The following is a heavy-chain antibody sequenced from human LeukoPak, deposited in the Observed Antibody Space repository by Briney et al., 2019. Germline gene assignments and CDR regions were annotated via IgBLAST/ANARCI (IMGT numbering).Heavy chain of an antibody. CDR3: AKLSSDSSGYYYFDY. V-gene: IGHV3-23*01. J-gene: IGHJ4*02. Sequence: PGGSLRLSCAASGFTFSSYAMSWVRQAPGKGLEWVSAICGSGGSTYYADSVKGRFTISRDNSKNTLYLQMNSLRAEDTAVYYCAKLSSDSSGYYYFDYWGQGTLVTVSS. CDR1: GFTFSSYA. D-gene: IGHD3-22*01. CDR2: ICGSGGST.